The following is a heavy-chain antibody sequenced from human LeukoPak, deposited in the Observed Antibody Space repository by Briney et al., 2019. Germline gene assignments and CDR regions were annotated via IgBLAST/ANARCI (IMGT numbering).Heavy chain of an antibody. Sequence: ASVKVSCKASGYTFTSYYMHWVRQAPGQGLEWMGIVNPSGGSTSYAQKFQGRVTMTRDTTTSTVYMELSSLRSEDPGVYYCARGGTIFGVVVGHEAFDIWGQGAIVTVSS. D-gene: IGHD3-3*01. CDR1: GYTFTSYY. CDR3: ARGGTIFGVVVGHEAFDI. J-gene: IGHJ3*02. CDR2: VNPSGGST. V-gene: IGHV1-46*01.